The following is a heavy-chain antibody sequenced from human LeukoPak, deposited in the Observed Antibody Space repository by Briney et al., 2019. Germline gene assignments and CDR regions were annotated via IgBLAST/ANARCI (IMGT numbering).Heavy chain of an antibody. Sequence: GGSLRLSCAASGFTFSSYGMHWVRQAPGKGLEWVAFIRYDGSNKYYADSVKGRFTISRDNSKNTLYLQMNSLRAEDTAVYYCARVLRYCSGGNCYSGGLGYMDVWGKGTTVTISS. CDR3: ARVLRYCSGGNCYSGGLGYMDV. CDR2: IRYDGSNK. J-gene: IGHJ6*03. CDR1: GFTFSSYG. D-gene: IGHD2-15*01. V-gene: IGHV3-30*02.